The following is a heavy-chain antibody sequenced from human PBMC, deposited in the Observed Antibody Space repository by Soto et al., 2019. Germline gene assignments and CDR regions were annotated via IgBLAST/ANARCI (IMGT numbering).Heavy chain of an antibody. CDR2: IFWDDDK. Sequence: SGPTLVNPTQTLTLTCTFSGFSLSTSGVGVGWIRQPPGKALERLGIIFWDDDKRYRPSLKRRVSITKDTSKNQLVLTMTNMDPVDTATYYCAHLPCKEMWPRAPVVNWGQGTPVTVSS. V-gene: IGHV2-5*02. J-gene: IGHJ4*02. CDR1: GFSLSTSGVG. D-gene: IGHD2-21*01. CDR3: AHLPCKEMWPRAPVVN.